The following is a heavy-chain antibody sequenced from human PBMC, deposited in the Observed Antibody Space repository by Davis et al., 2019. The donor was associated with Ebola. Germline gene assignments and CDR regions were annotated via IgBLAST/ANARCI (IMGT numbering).Heavy chain of an antibody. CDR3: AREYPGDYNFDY. CDR1: GYTFTGYY. CDR2: INPNTGGT. D-gene: IGHD4-17*01. J-gene: IGHJ4*02. V-gene: IGHV1-2*06. Sequence: ASVKVSCKASGYTFTGYYMHWVRQAPGQGLEWMGRINPNTGGTIYAQNFQGRVTMTRDTSMSTVFMDLSSLRSDDTAVYYCAREYPGDYNFDYWGQGTLVTVSS.